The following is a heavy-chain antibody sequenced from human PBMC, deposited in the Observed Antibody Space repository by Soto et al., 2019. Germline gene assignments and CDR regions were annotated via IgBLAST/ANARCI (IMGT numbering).Heavy chain of an antibody. CDR2: ISYDGSNK. CDR1: GFTFSSYA. CDR3: ARPGGSRSSGWLHFDY. V-gene: IGHV3-30-3*01. Sequence: QVQLVESGGGVVQPGRSLRLSCAASGFTFSSYAMHWVRQAPGKGLEWVAVISYDGSNKYYADSVKGRFTISRDNSKNALYLQLNSLRAEDTAVYYCARPGGSRSSGWLHFDYWGQGTLVTVSS. J-gene: IGHJ4*02. D-gene: IGHD6-19*01.